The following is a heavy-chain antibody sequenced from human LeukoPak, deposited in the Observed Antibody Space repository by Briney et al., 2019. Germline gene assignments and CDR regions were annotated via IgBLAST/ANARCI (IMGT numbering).Heavy chain of an antibody. J-gene: IGHJ3*01. CDR3: ARSSYSSSSSV. Sequence: PGGSLRLSCAVSGFTFSGFWMSWSRQAPGKGLEWVASINSDGSEGYYADVVKGRFNISRDNAKNSLYLQINSLRAEDTAVYYCARSSYSSSSSVWGQGTMVTVSS. CDR2: INSDGSEG. CDR1: GFTFSGFW. D-gene: IGHD6-6*01. V-gene: IGHV3-7*03.